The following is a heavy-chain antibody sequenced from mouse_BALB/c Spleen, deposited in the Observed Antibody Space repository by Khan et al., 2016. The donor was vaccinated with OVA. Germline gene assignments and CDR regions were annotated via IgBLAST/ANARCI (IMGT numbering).Heavy chain of an antibody. V-gene: IGHV3-5*02. D-gene: IGHD1-1*01. J-gene: IGHJ1*01. CDR1: GISITTRNYR. Sequence: EVKLEESGPGLVKPSQTVSLTCTVTGISITTRNYRWSWIRQFPGNKLEWIGYIYYSGTITYNPFHTSRATISRDTSKNQFFLEMNFLTAENTSTNYWARDAYYGYWYFDFWGAGTTVTVSS. CDR2: IYYSGTI. CDR3: ARDAYYGYWYFDF.